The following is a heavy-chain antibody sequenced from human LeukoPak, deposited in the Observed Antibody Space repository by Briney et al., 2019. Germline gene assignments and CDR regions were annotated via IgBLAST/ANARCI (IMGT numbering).Heavy chain of an antibody. D-gene: IGHD3-22*01. J-gene: IGHJ3*02. V-gene: IGHV3-48*04. CDR1: GFTFNSYS. CDR3: ATVDHYYDSSGYYPVGAFDI. CDR2: ISSSSSTI. Sequence: GGSLRLSCAASGFTFNSYSMNWVRQAPGKGLEWVSYISSSSSTIYYADSVKGRFTISRDNAKNTLYLQMNSLRAEDTAVYYCATVDHYYDSSGYYPVGAFDIWGQGTMVTVSS.